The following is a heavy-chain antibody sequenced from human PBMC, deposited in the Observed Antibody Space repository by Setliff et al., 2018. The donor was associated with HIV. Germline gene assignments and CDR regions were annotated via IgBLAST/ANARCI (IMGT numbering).Heavy chain of an antibody. J-gene: IGHJ4*02. D-gene: IGHD3-22*01. Sequence: GGSLRLSCTASGFTFSTSSMNWVRQAPGKGLEWISYTSSRSNTVHYADSVQGRFTISRDNAKNSLYLQMNSLRVEDTAIYYCAKGLVDYYDGSAYDYWGQGTLVTVSS. CDR2: TSSRSNTV. V-gene: IGHV3-48*04. CDR1: GFTFSTSS. CDR3: AKGLVDYYDGSAYDY.